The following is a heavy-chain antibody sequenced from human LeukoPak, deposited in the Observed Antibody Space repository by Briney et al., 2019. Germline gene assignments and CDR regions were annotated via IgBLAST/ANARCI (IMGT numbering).Heavy chain of an antibody. Sequence: GASVKVSCKASGGTFSSYAISWVRQAPGQGLEWVGRIIPIFGTANYAQKFQGRVAITADKSTSTAYMELSSLRSEDTAVYYCARDRDIWFGESNYYYYMDVWGKGTTVTVSS. V-gene: IGHV1-69*06. D-gene: IGHD3-10*01. CDR1: GGTFSSYA. CDR3: ARDRDIWFGESNYYYYMDV. J-gene: IGHJ6*03. CDR2: IIPIFGTA.